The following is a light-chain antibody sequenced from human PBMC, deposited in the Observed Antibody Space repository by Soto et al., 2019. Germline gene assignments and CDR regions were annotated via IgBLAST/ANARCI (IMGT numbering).Light chain of an antibody. J-gene: IGLJ3*02. CDR1: SSNIGAGFD. CDR2: RNS. V-gene: IGLV1-40*01. Sequence: QPVLTQPPSVSGAPGQRVTISCTGSSSNIGAGFDVQWYQQLPGTAPKLLIFRNSNRPSGVPDRFSGSKSGASASLAITGLQAEDEADYYCQSYDSSLSSWVFGGGTKLTVL. CDR3: QSYDSSLSSWV.